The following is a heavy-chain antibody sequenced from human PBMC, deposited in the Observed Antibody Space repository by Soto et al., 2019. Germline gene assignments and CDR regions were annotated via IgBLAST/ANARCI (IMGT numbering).Heavy chain of an antibody. D-gene: IGHD2-15*01. J-gene: IGHJ5*02. CDR1: GYTFTSYD. Sequence: QVQLVQSGAEVKKPGASVKVSCKASGYTFTSYDINWVRQATGQGLEWMGWMNPNSGNTGYAQKFQGRVTMTRNTYISTAYMELSSLRSEDTAVHYCARGSRYCSGGSCYGHWFDPWGQGTLVTVSS. V-gene: IGHV1-8*01. CDR2: MNPNSGNT. CDR3: ARGSRYCSGGSCYGHWFDP.